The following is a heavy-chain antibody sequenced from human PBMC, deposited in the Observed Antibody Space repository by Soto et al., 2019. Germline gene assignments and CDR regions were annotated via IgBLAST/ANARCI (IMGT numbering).Heavy chain of an antibody. CDR2: IHYSGST. Sequence: SETLCLTCTVSGGAIGSYYWTWIRQPPGKALEWIGNIHYSGSTNYNPSLKSRVTISVDTSKNQFSLKLSSVTAADASVYYCARPSWADYGGIFDPWGQGTLVTVSS. J-gene: IGHJ5*02. V-gene: IGHV4-59*01. CDR3: ARPSWADYGGIFDP. CDR1: GGAIGSYY. D-gene: IGHD4-17*01.